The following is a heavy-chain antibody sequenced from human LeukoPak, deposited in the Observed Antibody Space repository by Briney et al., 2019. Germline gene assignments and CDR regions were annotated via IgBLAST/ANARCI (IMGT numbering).Heavy chain of an antibody. CDR2: IYSGGST. V-gene: IGHV3-53*01. CDR3: ARVGYSYSDY. D-gene: IGHD5-18*01. Sequence: GGSLRLSCAASGFTFSNAWMNWVRQAPGKGLEWVSVIYSGGSTYYADSVKGRFTISRDNSKNTLYLQMNSLRAEDTAVYYCARVGYSYSDYWGQGTLVTVSS. CDR1: GFTFSNAW. J-gene: IGHJ4*02.